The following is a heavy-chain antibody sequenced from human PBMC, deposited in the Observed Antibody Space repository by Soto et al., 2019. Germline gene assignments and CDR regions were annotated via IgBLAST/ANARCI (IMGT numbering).Heavy chain of an antibody. J-gene: IGHJ4*02. CDR2: IVVGSGNT. Sequence: SVKVSCKASGFTFTSSAMQWVRQARGQRLEWIGWIVVGSGNTNYAQKFQERVTITRDMSTSTAYMELSSLRSEDTAVYYCAAGDYEILTGASNSDYWCQGTLVTVSS. V-gene: IGHV1-58*02. CDR1: GFTFTSSA. CDR3: AAGDYEILTGASNSDY. D-gene: IGHD3-9*01.